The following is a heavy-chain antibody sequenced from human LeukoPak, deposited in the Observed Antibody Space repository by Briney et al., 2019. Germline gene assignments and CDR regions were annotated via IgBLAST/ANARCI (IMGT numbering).Heavy chain of an antibody. CDR2: IGGSTSRT. V-gene: IGHV3-11*05. Sequence: PGGSLRLSCAASGFTFSDYYMSWIGQAPGKGLEWVAYIGGSTSRTNYADSVKGRFTISRDNAKNSLYLQMNSLRAEDTSVYYCARATGYKWDYWGQGTLVTVSS. D-gene: IGHD5-18*01. J-gene: IGHJ4*02. CDR3: ARATGYKWDY. CDR1: GFTFSDYY.